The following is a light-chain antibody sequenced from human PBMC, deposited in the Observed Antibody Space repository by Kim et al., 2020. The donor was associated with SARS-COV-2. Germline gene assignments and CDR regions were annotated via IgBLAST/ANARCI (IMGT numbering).Light chain of an antibody. CDR3: QQRGNWPLT. CDR2: DAS. Sequence: EIVLTQSPATLSLSPGERATLSCRASQSISTYLGWYQQKPGQAPRLLIYDASNRAPCIPARFSGSGSGTDFTLIISSLEPEDFAVYYCQQRGNWPLTFGGGTKVDIK. CDR1: QSISTY. V-gene: IGKV3-11*01. J-gene: IGKJ4*01.